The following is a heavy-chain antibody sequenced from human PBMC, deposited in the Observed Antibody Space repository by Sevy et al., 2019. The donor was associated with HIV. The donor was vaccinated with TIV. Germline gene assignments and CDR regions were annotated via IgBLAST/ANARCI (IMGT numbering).Heavy chain of an antibody. CDR1: GFTFSGSA. CDR2: IRNKANSSAT. CDR3: VGGSYSSGWYFDC. Sequence: GGSLRLSCAASGFTFSGSAMHWVRQASGKGLEWVGRIRNKANSSATAYAASVKGRFTISRDDSKNTAYLQMNSLKTEDTAVYYCVGGSYSSGWYFDCWGQGTLVTVSS. V-gene: IGHV3-73*01. J-gene: IGHJ4*02. D-gene: IGHD6-19*01.